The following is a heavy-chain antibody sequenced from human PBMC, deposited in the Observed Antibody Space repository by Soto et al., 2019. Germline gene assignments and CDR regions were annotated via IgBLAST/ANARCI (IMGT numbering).Heavy chain of an antibody. D-gene: IGHD3-9*01. CDR1: GYTFTSYD. J-gene: IGHJ4*02. Sequence: QVQLVQSGAEVKKPGASVKVSCKASGYTFTSYDINWVRQATGQGLEWMGWMNPNSGNTGYAQKFQGRVTMTRNTSISTAYMELSSLRSEDTAVYYCARGRWVLRYFDWLLPTPFDYWGQGTLVTVSS. CDR2: MNPNSGNT. CDR3: ARGRWVLRYFDWLLPTPFDY. V-gene: IGHV1-8*01.